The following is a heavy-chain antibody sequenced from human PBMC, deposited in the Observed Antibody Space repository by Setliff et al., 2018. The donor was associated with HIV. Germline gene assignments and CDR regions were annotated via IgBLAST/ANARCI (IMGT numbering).Heavy chain of an antibody. CDR2: INPNSGNT. V-gene: IGHV1-18*04. D-gene: IGHD2-2*01. CDR3: ARPLPIGGYCSSTSCQGAFDF. Sequence: EASVKVSCKASGYTFIGDYMHWVRQAPGQGLEWMGWINPNSGNTNYAQKLQGRVTMTTDTSTNTAYMELRSLRSDDTAVYYCARPLPIGGYCSSTSCQGAFDFWGQGTMVTVSS. CDR1: GYTFIGDY. J-gene: IGHJ3*01.